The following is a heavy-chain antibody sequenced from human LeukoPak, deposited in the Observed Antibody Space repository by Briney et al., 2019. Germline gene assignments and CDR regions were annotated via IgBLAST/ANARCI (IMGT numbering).Heavy chain of an antibody. J-gene: IGHJ5*02. CDR1: GYSISSDYY. CDR3: ARAGARLGWFVP. D-gene: IGHD3-16*01. Sequence: PSETLSLTCSVSGYSISSDYYWGCIRQPPGKGLEWIGFIYYSGSTYYNPSLKSRVTISVDTSKNQFSLKLSSVTAADTAMYYCARAGARLGWFVPWGQGTLVTVSS. V-gene: IGHV4-38-2*02. CDR2: IYYSGST.